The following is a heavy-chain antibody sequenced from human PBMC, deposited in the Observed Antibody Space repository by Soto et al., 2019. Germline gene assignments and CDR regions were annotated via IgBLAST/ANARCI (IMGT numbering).Heavy chain of an antibody. Sequence: QVQLVESGGGVVQTGRSLRVSCAASGFTFSNYTMHWVRQAPGKGLAWVSVISHDGSNKYFAASVKGRFTLSRDNSKNTLYLQMNSLRPEDTALYYCARALYCTSTSCYIAVSVLGMDVWGQGTTVTVSS. D-gene: IGHD2-2*02. CDR1: GFTFSNYT. CDR2: ISHDGSNK. CDR3: ARALYCTSTSCYIAVSVLGMDV. J-gene: IGHJ6*02. V-gene: IGHV3-30-3*01.